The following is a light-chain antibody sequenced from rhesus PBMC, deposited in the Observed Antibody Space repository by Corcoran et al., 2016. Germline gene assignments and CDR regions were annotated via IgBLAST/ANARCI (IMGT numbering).Light chain of an antibody. CDR1: SSDIVGYNY. Sequence: QAALTQPPSVSGSPGQSVTISYNGTSSDIVGYNYVSWYQQHPGKAPKLMIYDVSKRPSGVYDRFSGSKSGNTASLTISGLKAANEADYYCNSYAGNNTFIFGVGTRLTVL. J-gene: IGLJ1*01. CDR3: NSYAGNNTFI. V-gene: IGLV2-23*01. CDR2: DVS.